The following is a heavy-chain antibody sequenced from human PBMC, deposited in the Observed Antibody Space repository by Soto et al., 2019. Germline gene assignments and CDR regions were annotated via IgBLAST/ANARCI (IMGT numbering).Heavy chain of an antibody. CDR1: GFAFSTYS. V-gene: IGHV3-48*02. Sequence: EVQLVESGGGLVRPGGSLRLSCVASGFAFSTYSMNWVRQVPGKGLEWVSYISSSGTIYYADSVKGRFTISRDNAKNSLFLQMNSLRDEHTAVYYCARKGLGMGLFDYWGQGTLVTVSS. D-gene: IGHD7-27*01. J-gene: IGHJ4*02. CDR3: ARKGLGMGLFDY. CDR2: ISSSGTI.